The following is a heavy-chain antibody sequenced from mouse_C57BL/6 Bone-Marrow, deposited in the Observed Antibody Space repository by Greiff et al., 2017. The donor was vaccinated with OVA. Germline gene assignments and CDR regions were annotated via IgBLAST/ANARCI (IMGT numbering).Heavy chain of an antibody. Sequence: QVQLQQSGAELVRPGTSVKVSCKASGYAFTNYLIEWVKQGPGQGLEWIGVINPGSGGTNYNEKFKGKATLTADKSSSTAYMQLSSLTSEDSAVYFGARPYGNYLYAMDYWGQGTSVTVSS. V-gene: IGHV1-54*01. J-gene: IGHJ4*01. D-gene: IGHD2-1*01. CDR1: GYAFTNYL. CDR2: INPGSGGT. CDR3: ARPYGNYLYAMDY.